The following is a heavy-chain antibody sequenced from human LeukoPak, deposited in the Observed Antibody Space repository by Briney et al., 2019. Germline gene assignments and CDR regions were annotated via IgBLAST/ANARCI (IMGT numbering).Heavy chain of an antibody. CDR1: GFTLSSYG. J-gene: IGHJ4*02. CDR3: ARDHQHAYANYVDY. D-gene: IGHD4-17*01. V-gene: IGHV3-33*01. Sequence: GGSLRLSCASSGFTLSSYGVDSGRQAPGKGLEWVAVVWFDGSNKFYADSVKGRFTISRDNSKNTVYLQMNTLRAEDTAVYYCARDHQHAYANYVDYWGQGTLVTVSS. CDR2: VWFDGSNK.